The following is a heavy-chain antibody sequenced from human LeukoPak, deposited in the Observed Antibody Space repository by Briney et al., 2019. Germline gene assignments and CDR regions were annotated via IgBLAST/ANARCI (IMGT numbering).Heavy chain of an antibody. CDR2: VKQDGSER. D-gene: IGHD3-22*01. CDR3: ARDQGSSGYYYNWFDP. CDR1: GFTFSSFW. V-gene: IGHV3-7*01. Sequence: GGSLRLSCAAYGFTFSSFWMYWVRQAPGKGLEWVANVKQDGSERYYVDSVKGRFTIARDNSKNTLYLQMNSLRAEDTAVYYCARDQGSSGYYYNWFDPWGQGTLVTVSS. J-gene: IGHJ5*02.